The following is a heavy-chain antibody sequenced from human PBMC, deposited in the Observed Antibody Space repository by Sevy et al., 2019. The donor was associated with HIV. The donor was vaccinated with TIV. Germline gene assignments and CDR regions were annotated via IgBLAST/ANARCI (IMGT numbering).Heavy chain of an antibody. D-gene: IGHD3-22*01. CDR3: ARGRGYYDSSGFESTDY. CDR2: ISAYNGNT. V-gene: IGHV1-18*01. J-gene: IGHJ4*02. Sequence: ASVKVSCKASGCTFTSYGISWVRQAPGQGLEWMGWISAYNGNTNYAQKLQGRVTMTTDTSTSTAYMELRSLRSDDTAVYYCARGRGYYDSSGFESTDYWGQGTLVTVSS. CDR1: GCTFTSYG.